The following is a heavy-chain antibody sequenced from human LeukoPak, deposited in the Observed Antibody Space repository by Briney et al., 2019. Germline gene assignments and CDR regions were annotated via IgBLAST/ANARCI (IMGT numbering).Heavy chain of an antibody. V-gene: IGHV4-34*01. D-gene: IGHD2-21*02. CDR3: ARGAYCGGDCTGGFDY. CDR2: INHSGSS. CDR1: GGSFSGYY. Sequence: SETLSLTCTVSGGSFSGYYWSWIRQPPGKGLEWIGEINHSGSSNYNPSLKSRVTISVDTSKNQFSLKLSSVTAADTAVYYCARGAYCGGDCTGGFDYWGQGTQVTVSS. J-gene: IGHJ4*02.